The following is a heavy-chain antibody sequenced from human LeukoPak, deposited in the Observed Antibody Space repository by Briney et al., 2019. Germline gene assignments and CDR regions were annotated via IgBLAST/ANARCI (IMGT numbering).Heavy chain of an antibody. CDR1: GGSSSSSSYY. V-gene: IGHV4-39*01. D-gene: IGHD2-21*01. CDR3: ARHDMVIAIGY. CDR2: IYYSGST. J-gene: IGHJ4*02. Sequence: PSETLSLTCTVSGGSSSSSSYYWGWIRQPPGKGLEWIGSIYYSGSTYYNPSLKSRVTISVDTSKNQFSLKLSSVTAADTAVYYCARHDMVIAIGYWGQGTLVTVSS.